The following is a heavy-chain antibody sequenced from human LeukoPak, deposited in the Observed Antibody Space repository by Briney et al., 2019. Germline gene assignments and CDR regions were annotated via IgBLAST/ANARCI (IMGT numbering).Heavy chain of an antibody. CDR2: ISGNNGVT. D-gene: IGHD2-15*01. V-gene: IGHV1-18*04. CDR1: GYIFTDYY. CDR3: ARTRSGGSCSY. Sequence: ASVKVSCKASGYIFTDYYMHWVRQAPGQGLEWMGWISGNNGVTKYAQKVQGRVTMTTDTSTSTAYMEVTSLTSDDTAVYYCARTRSGGSCSYWGQGTLVTVSA. J-gene: IGHJ4*02.